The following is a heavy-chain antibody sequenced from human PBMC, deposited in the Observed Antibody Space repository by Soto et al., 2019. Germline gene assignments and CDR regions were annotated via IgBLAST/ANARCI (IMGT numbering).Heavy chain of an antibody. CDR3: ASWNGRELVREAFDI. CDR1: GFTFSSYW. CDR2: INSDGSST. V-gene: IGHV3-74*01. Sequence: GGSLRLSCAASGFTFSSYWMHWVRQAPGKGLVWVSRINSDGSSTSYADSVKGRFTISRDNAKNTLYLQMNSLRAEDTAVYYCASWNGRELVREAFDIWGQGTMVTVSS. D-gene: IGHD6-13*01. J-gene: IGHJ3*02.